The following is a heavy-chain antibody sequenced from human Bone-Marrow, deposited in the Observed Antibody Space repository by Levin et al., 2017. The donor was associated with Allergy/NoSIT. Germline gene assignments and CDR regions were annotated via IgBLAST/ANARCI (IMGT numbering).Heavy chain of an antibody. CDR1: GFSCSKAW. CDR3: TTERVEYDIWARNPKHYQNGMDV. Sequence: GGSLRLSCAASGFSCSKAWMSWVRQAPGKGLEWVGRIKSKNDGGTADYAAPVKGRFTISRDDSKNTLYLQMNSLTTEDRALYYCTTERVEYDIWARNPKHYQNGMDVWGQGTTVTVSS. V-gene: IGHV3-15*01. D-gene: IGHD2-8*02. CDR2: IKSKNDGGTA. J-gene: IGHJ6*02.